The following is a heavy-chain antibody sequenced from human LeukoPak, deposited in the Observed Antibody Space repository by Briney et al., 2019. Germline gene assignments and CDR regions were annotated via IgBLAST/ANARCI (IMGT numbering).Heavy chain of an antibody. CDR2: INPNGIEK. V-gene: IGHV3-7*01. Sequence: GGSLRLSCAASGFTFSSNWMSWVRQAPGKGLEWVANINPNGIEKFYVDSVKGRFTISRDNSKNTLYLQMNSLRAEDTAVYYCAKDRSLGWQNAFDIWGQGTMVTVSS. CDR3: AKDRSLGWQNAFDI. CDR1: GFTFSSNW. J-gene: IGHJ3*02. D-gene: IGHD5-24*01.